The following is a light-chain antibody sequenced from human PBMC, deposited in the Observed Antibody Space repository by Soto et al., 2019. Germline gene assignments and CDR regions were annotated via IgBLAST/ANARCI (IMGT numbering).Light chain of an antibody. J-gene: IGKJ1*01. V-gene: IGKV1-39*01. Sequence: DIQMTQSPSSLSASVGDRVTITCRASQSISNYLNWYQQKPGKAPKLLIYAAFSLQSGVPSRFICSGSGTYFTLTISSLQPEDFATYDCQQSYSTPPWTFGQGTNVEIK. CDR1: QSISNY. CDR2: AAF. CDR3: QQSYSTPPWT.